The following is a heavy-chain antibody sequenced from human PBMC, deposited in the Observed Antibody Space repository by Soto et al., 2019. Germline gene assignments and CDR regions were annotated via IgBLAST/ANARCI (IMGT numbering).Heavy chain of an antibody. CDR3: ARDGNSGWFNWYFDL. Sequence: GGSLRLSCAASGFTFSSYSMNWVRQAPGKGLEWVSYISSSSSTIYYADSVKGRFTISRDNAKNSLYLQMNSLRAEDTAVYYCARDGNSGWFNWYFDLWGRGTLVTVSS. D-gene: IGHD6-19*01. CDR1: GFTFSSYS. J-gene: IGHJ2*01. CDR2: ISSSSSTI. V-gene: IGHV3-48*01.